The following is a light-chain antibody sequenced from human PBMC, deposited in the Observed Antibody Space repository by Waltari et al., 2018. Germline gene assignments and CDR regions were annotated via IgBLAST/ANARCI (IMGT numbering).Light chain of an antibody. V-gene: IGLV2-14*03. J-gene: IGLJ3*02. CDR3: GSFTTSYTWV. CDR2: AVT. Sequence: QSALTQPASVSGSLGQSITISCTGGSSDVGASNLVSWYQQHPGKAPKVMIYAVTERPSGISNRFSGSKSGYTASLTISGLQAEDEADYYCGSFTTSYTWVFGGGTTLTVL. CDR1: SSDVGASNL.